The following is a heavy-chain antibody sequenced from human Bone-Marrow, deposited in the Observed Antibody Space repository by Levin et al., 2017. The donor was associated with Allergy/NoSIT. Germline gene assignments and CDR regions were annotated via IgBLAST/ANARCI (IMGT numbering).Heavy chain of an antibody. CDR2: ISGSGGST. CDR1: GFTFSSYA. V-gene: IGHV3-23*01. Sequence: QRGESLKISCAASGFTFSSYAMTWVRQAPGKGLEWVSGISGSGGSTYYADSVKGRFTISRDNSKNTFYLQMYSLTAEDTAVYYCAKEPASGSCFDYWGQGTLVTVSS. CDR3: AKEPASGSCFDY. D-gene: IGHD1-26*01. J-gene: IGHJ4*02.